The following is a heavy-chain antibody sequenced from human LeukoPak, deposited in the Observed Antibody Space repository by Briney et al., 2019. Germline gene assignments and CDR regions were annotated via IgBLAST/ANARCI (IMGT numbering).Heavy chain of an antibody. D-gene: IGHD6-13*01. Sequence: GGSLRLSCAVSGFTFSSYGMHWVRQAPGKGLEWLAGIATDGSFAYYADSVKGRFNRSRDNSKNTMYLQMDSLRTEDTAVYYCASGDEMYTSSWLGGVALRYYSGQGTLVTISS. J-gene: IGHJ4*02. V-gene: IGHV3-30*03. CDR2: IATDGSFA. CDR3: ASGDEMYTSSWLGGVALRYY. CDR1: GFTFSSYG.